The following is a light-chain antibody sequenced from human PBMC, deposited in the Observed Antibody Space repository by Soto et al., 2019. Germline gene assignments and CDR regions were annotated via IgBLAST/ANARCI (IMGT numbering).Light chain of an antibody. Sequence: DIQMTQSPSTLSASVGDRVTITCRASQSISSWLAWYQQKPGKAPKLLIYAASNLQSGVPSRFSGSGSGTDFTLTISSLQPEDFATYFCQQSYTTPVYSFGQGTK. CDR1: QSISSW. CDR3: QQSYTTPVYS. CDR2: AAS. J-gene: IGKJ2*01. V-gene: IGKV1-39*01.